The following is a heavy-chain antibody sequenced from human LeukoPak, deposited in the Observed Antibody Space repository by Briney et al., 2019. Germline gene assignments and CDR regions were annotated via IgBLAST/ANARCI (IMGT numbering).Heavy chain of an antibody. CDR3: AREEFRYSYDYLFAY. CDR1: GASVSSGNYY. Sequence: SETLSLTCTVSGASVSSGNYYWSWIRQSPGKGLEWIEYIYYSGSTNYNPSLKSRVTISVDTSKNQFSLKLISVTAADTAVYYCAREEFRYSYDYLFAYWGQGTLVTVSS. V-gene: IGHV4-61*01. D-gene: IGHD5-18*01. J-gene: IGHJ4*02. CDR2: IYYSGST.